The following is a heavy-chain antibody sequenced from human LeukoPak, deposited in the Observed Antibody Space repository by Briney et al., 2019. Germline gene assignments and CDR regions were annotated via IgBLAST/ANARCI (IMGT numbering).Heavy chain of an antibody. CDR3: ARLKDDVTKFDY. CDR1: GFDFSRYW. V-gene: IGHV3-7*01. CDR2: INQDVSRT. D-gene: IGHD2-8*01. J-gene: IGHJ4*02. Sequence: GRSLTLSCPGSGFDFSRYWMAWVRQPPGKGLEWVASINQDVSRTHYVDSVKGRFTISRDNAKSSLFLQMTSLRVEDTAVYYCARLKDDVTKFDYWGQGTLVSVSS.